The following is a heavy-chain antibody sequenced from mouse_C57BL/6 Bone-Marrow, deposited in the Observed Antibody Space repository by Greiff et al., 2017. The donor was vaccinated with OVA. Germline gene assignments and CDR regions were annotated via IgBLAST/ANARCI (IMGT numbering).Heavy chain of an antibody. CDR3: ARHDYYGSSPLYAMDY. Sequence: EVKLMESGGDLVKPGGSLKLSCAASGFTFSSYGMSWVRQTPDKRLEWVATISSGGSYTYYPDSVKGRFTISRDNAKNTLYLQMSSLKSEDTAMYYCARHDYYGSSPLYAMDYWGQGTSVTVSS. J-gene: IGHJ4*01. CDR1: GFTFSSYG. V-gene: IGHV5-6*01. D-gene: IGHD1-1*01. CDR2: ISSGGSYT.